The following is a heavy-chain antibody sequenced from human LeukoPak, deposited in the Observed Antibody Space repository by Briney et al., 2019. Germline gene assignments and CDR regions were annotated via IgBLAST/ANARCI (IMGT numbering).Heavy chain of an antibody. CDR1: GSSITSYY. Sequence: SETLSLTCSVSGSSITSYYWSWIRQPPGKGPEWIGYIYYSGTTNYNSSLKSRVTISIDTSKNQFSLKLSSVTAADTAVYYRARQGIRGQWLVHFDYWGQGILVTVSS. D-gene: IGHD6-19*01. V-gene: IGHV4-59*08. CDR3: ARQGIRGQWLVHFDY. J-gene: IGHJ4*02. CDR2: IYYSGTT.